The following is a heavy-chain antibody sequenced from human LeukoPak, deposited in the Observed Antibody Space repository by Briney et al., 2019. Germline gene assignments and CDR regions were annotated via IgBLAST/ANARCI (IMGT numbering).Heavy chain of an antibody. CDR3: ASVVVVAASNDFDY. D-gene: IGHD2-15*01. CDR1: GGSISSGDYY. Sequence: PSETLSLTCTVSGGSISSGDYYWSWIRQPPGKGLEWIGYIYYSGSTYYNPSLKSRVTISVDTSKNQFSLKLSSVTAADTAVYYCASVVVVAASNDFDYWGQGTLVTVSS. CDR2: IYYSGST. V-gene: IGHV4-30-4*01. J-gene: IGHJ4*02.